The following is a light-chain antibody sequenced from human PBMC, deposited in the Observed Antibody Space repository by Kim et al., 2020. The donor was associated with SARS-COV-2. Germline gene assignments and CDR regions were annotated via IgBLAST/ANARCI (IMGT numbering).Light chain of an antibody. J-gene: IGKJ5*01. CDR2: IAS. Sequence: SPGKNATLSCRASRGVTSNYLAWYQQKPGQAPRLLIYIASSRATGIPDRFSGSGSGTEFTLTISRLEPEDFAVYYCHQYGSPPSTFGQGTRLEIK. CDR3: HQYGSPPST. V-gene: IGKV3-20*01. CDR1: RGVTSNY.